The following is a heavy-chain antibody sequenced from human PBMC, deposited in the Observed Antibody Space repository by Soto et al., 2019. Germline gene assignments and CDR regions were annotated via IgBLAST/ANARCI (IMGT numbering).Heavy chain of an antibody. J-gene: IGHJ5*02. D-gene: IGHD1-1*01. Sequence: QVQLVQSGAEVKKPGASVKVSCKASGYTFSTYGFSWVRQAPGQGLEWMGWIGAYNGDTNYAQNFQGRVTMTTDTSTTTSYMQLRSLSSDDTAVYFYPRDWKGAEGFDPWGQETLVTVSS. CDR2: IGAYNGDT. CDR1: GYTFSTYG. CDR3: PRDWKGAEGFDP. V-gene: IGHV1-18*01.